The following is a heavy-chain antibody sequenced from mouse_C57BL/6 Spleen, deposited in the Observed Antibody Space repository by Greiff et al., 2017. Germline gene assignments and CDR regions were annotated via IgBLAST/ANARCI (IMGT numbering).Heavy chain of an antibody. V-gene: IGHV1-39*01. CDR2: INPNYGTT. J-gene: IGHJ4*01. CDR3: ARGDYYGSSFYAMDY. CDR1: GYSFTDYN. Sequence: EVQRVESGPELVKPGASVKISCKASGYSFTDYNMNWVKQSNGKSLEWIGVINPNYGTTSYNQKFKGKATLTVDQSSSTAYMQLNSLTSEDSAVYYCARGDYYGSSFYAMDYWGQGTSVTVSS. D-gene: IGHD1-1*01.